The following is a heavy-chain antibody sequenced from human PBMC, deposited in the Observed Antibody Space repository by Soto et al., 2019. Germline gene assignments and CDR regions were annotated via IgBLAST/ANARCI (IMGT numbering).Heavy chain of an antibody. CDR3: SRRAPEGFDP. V-gene: IGHV4-39*01. Sequence: SETLSLTCTVSGGSFGSSAYYWGWIRRAPGKGLEWIGSINSSGSTFSNPSLKSRVTLSVDTSKNQFSLKLTSVAAADTALYYCSRRAPEGFDPWGQGTLVTVSS. CDR1: GGSFGSSAYY. CDR2: INSSGST. J-gene: IGHJ5*02.